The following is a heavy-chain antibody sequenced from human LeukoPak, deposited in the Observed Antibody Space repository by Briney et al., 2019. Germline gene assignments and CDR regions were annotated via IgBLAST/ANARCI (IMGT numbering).Heavy chain of an antibody. CDR2: IYYSGST. CDR3: ASRLRFLEWLSNDY. CDR1: GGSISSSSYY. J-gene: IGHJ4*02. Sequence: SETLSLTCTVSGGSISSSSYYWGWIRQPPGKGLEWIGSIYYSGSTYYNPSLKSRVTISVDTSKNQFSLKLSSVTAADTAVYYCASRLRFLEWLSNDYRGQGTLVTVSS. D-gene: IGHD3-3*01. V-gene: IGHV4-39*01.